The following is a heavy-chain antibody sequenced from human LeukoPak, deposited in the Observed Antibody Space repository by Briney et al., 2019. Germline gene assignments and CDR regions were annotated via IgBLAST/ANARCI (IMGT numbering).Heavy chain of an antibody. CDR3: ARDRDSSSWGFFDY. D-gene: IGHD6-13*01. Sequence: GGSLRLSCAAPGFTVSNNYMGWVRQAPGKGLEWVSVIYSGGSTYFGDSVRGRFTISRGNSKNTLYLQMNSLRVEDTAAYYCARDRDSSSWGFFDYWGQGTLVTVSS. V-gene: IGHV3-66*01. CDR1: GFTVSNNY. J-gene: IGHJ4*02. CDR2: IYSGGST.